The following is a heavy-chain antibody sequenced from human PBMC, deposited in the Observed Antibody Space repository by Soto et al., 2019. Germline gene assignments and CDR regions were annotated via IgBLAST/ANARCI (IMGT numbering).Heavy chain of an antibody. CDR1: GYTFSNYA. V-gene: IGHV1-18*01. CDR3: ARGADSSAWYGNWFDP. CDR2: ISTYNGNT. J-gene: IGHJ5*02. Sequence: GASVKVSCKASGYTFSNYAISWVRQAPGQGFEWLGWISTYNGNTNYAQKLQGRVTMTTDTSTSTAYMELRSLRFDDTAVYYCARGADSSAWYGNWFDPWGQGTLVTVSS. D-gene: IGHD6-19*01.